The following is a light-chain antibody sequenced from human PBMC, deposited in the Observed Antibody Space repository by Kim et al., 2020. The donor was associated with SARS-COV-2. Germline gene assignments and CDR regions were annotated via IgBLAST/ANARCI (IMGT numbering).Light chain of an antibody. V-gene: IGKV3-15*01. CDR1: QSVSSN. J-gene: IGKJ2*03. Sequence: EVVMTQSPATLSVSPGERATLSCRASQSVSSNLDWYQQKPGQAPRLLIYGASTRSPGIAARFSGSGSGIEFTLTISSLQSEDFTVYYCQQYNNWPLYSFGQGTEL. CDR3: QQYNNWPLYS. CDR2: GAS.